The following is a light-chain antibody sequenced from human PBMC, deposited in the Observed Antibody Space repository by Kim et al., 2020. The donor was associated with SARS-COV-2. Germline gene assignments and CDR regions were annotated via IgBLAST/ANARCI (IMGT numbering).Light chain of an antibody. CDR1: SSDVGGYDY. CDR3: SSYSSTTTPYL. J-gene: IGLJ1*01. V-gene: IGLV2-14*03. CDR2: DVI. Sequence: SITISCTGTSSDVGGYDYVSWYQQHPGKPPKLVIYDVINRPSGVSNRFSGSRSANTASLTISGLQAEDEADYFCSSYSSTTTPYLFGTGTKVTVL.